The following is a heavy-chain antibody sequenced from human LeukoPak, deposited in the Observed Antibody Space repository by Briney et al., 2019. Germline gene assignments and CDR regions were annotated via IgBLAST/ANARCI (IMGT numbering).Heavy chain of an antibody. Sequence: ASVKVSCKASGYTFTSYYMHWVRQAPGQGLEWMGIINPSGGSTSYAQKFQGRVTMTRNTSISTAYMELSSLRSEDTAVYYCARFPRHTVTSILDYWGQGTLVTVSS. J-gene: IGHJ4*02. D-gene: IGHD4-17*01. CDR2: INPSGGST. CDR1: GYTFTSYY. CDR3: ARFPRHTVTSILDY. V-gene: IGHV1-46*01.